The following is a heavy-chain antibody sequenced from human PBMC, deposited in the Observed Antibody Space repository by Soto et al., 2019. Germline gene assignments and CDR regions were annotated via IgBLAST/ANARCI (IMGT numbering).Heavy chain of an antibody. CDR1: GYTFTSYA. CDR3: ARRIAVVEGRFDY. J-gene: IGHJ4*02. D-gene: IGHD6-19*01. V-gene: IGHV1-3*01. CDR2: INAGNGNT. Sequence: ASVKVSCKASGYTFTSYAMHWVRQAPGQRLEWMGWINAGNGNTKYSQKFQGRVTITRDTSASTAYMELSSLRSEDTAVYYCARRIAVVEGRFDYWGQGTLVTVSS.